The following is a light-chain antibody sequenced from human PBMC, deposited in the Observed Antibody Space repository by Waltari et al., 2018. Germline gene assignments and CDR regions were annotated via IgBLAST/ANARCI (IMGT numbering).Light chain of an antibody. CDR2: DVS. CDR1: SSDVGGYNY. J-gene: IGLJ2*01. Sequence: QSALTQPRSVSGSPGQSVTISCTGTSSDVGGYNYVSWYQQHPGEAPKLIIYDVSKRPSGVPDRFSGSKSGNTASLTISGLQAEDEADYYCCSYAGRLFGGGTKLTVL. V-gene: IGLV2-11*01. CDR3: CSYAGRL.